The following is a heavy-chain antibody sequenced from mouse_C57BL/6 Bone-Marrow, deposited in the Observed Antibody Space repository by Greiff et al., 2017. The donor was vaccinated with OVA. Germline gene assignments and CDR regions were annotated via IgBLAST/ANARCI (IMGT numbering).Heavy chain of an antibody. CDR1: GFTFSDYY. CDR3: ARHYYSNYVGAMDY. CDR2: ISNGGGST. J-gene: IGHJ4*01. D-gene: IGHD2-5*01. Sequence: DVKLVESGGGLVQPGGSLKLSCAASGFTFSDYYMYWVRQTPEKRLEWVAYISNGGGSTYYPDTVKGRFTISRDNAKNTLYLQMSRLKSEDTAMYYCARHYYSNYVGAMDYWGQGTSVTVSS. V-gene: IGHV5-12*01.